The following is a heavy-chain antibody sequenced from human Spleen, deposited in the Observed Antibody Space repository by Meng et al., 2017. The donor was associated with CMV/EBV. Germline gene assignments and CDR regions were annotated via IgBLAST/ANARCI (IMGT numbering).Heavy chain of an antibody. CDR3: ARGRGYSSGWGHYYYGLDV. CDR2: INRGGTT. CDR1: GGSFSDYY. V-gene: IGHV4-34*01. J-gene: IGHJ6*02. D-gene: IGHD6-19*01. Sequence: SCAIYGGSFSDYYWGWIRQSPEKGLEYIGEINRGGTTNYNRSLKSRITITIDTSKKEFSLRLTSVTAADAAVYYCARGRGYSSGWGHYYYGLDVWGQGTTVTVSS.